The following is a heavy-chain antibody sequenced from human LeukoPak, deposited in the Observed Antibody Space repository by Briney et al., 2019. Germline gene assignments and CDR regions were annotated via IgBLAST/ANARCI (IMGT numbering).Heavy chain of an antibody. V-gene: IGHV3-33*01. CDR3: ARGNSDAFDI. Sequence: GGSLRLSCAASEFSFSSYGMHWVRQAPGKGLEWMAIIWYDGSYKYYADSVKGRFTISRDNSKNTLYLQVNSLTAEDTAVYYCARGNSDAFDIWGHGTMVTVSS. CDR1: EFSFSSYG. D-gene: IGHD4-23*01. CDR2: IWYDGSYK. J-gene: IGHJ3*02.